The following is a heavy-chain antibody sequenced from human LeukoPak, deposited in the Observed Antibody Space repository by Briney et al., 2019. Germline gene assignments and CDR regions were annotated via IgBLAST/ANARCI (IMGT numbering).Heavy chain of an antibody. V-gene: IGHV1-18*01. D-gene: IGHD5-12*01. CDR1: GYTFTSYG. Sequence: GASVKVSCKASGYTFTSYGITWVRQAPGQGLEWMGWISAYNGDTNYAQKVQGRVTMTTDTSTSTAYMELRSLRSDDTAVYYCATAWRGYYFDYWGQGTLVTVSS. CDR3: ATAWRGYYFDY. J-gene: IGHJ4*02. CDR2: ISAYNGDT.